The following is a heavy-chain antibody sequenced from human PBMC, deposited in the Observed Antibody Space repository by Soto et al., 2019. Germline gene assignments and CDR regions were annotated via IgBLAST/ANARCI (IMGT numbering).Heavy chain of an antibody. CDR1: GFTFINYA. J-gene: IGHJ4*02. CDR2: ISSSGGII. V-gene: IGHV3-23*01. D-gene: IGHD2-15*01. CDR3: AKTLRVVIAADFDY. Sequence: EVQLLESGGDLVQPGGSLRLSCAASGFTFINYAMSWVRQAPGRGLEWVSSISSSGGIIYSADSVKGRFTISRDNSKNTMYLQMNSLRAEDTAVYYCAKTLRVVIAADFDYWGQGTLVTVSS.